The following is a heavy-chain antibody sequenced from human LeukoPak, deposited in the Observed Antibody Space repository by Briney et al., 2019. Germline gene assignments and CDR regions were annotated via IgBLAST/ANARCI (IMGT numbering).Heavy chain of an antibody. CDR1: GFTFDDYA. J-gene: IGHJ4*02. Sequence: GGSLRLSCAASGFTFDDYAMHWVRQAPGKGLEWVSGISWNSGSIGYADSVKGRFTISRDNAKNSLYLQMNSLRAEDTALYYCAKANSGSYGGFDYWGQGTLSPSPQ. CDR2: ISWNSGSI. V-gene: IGHV3-9*01. D-gene: IGHD1-26*01. CDR3: AKANSGSYGGFDY.